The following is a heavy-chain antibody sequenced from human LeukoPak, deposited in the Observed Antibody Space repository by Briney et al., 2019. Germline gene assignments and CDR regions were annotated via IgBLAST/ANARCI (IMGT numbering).Heavy chain of an antibody. J-gene: IGHJ6*02. CDR3: ARDRYDILTGYYTYYYYYGMDV. Sequence: ASVKVSCKASGGTFISYAISWVRQAPGQGLEWMGWISAYNGNTDYAQKLQGRVTMTTDTSTSTAYMELRSLRSDDTAVYYCARDRYDILTGYYTYYYYYGMDVWGQGTTVTVSS. CDR1: GGTFISYA. V-gene: IGHV1-18*01. D-gene: IGHD3-9*01. CDR2: ISAYNGNT.